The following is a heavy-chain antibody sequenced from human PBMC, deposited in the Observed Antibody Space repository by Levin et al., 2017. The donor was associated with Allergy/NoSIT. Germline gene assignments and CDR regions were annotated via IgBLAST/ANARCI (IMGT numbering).Heavy chain of an antibody. CDR3: ARDRRGSSWFYYYGMDV. CDR2: IYYSGRT. Sequence: SETLSLTCTVSGGSISSSSYFWGWIRQPPGKGLEWIANIYYSGRTYYNPSLKSRVTISVDTSKNHFSLKLSSVTAADTAVYYCARDRRGSSWFYYYGMDVWGQGTTVTVSS. D-gene: IGHD6-13*01. J-gene: IGHJ6*02. CDR1: GGSISSSSYF. V-gene: IGHV4-39*07.